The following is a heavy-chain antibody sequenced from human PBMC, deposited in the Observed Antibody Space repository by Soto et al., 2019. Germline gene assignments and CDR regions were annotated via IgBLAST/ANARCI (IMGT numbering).Heavy chain of an antibody. CDR1: GYTFTSYD. J-gene: IGHJ4*02. D-gene: IGHD2-8*01. CDR2: MNPNSGNT. Sequence: QVQLVQSGAEVKKPGASVKVSCKASGYTFTSYDITWGRQATGQGLEWMGWMNPNSGNTGYAQKFQGRVTMTRNTSISTAYMELSSLRSEDTAVYYCARRPRGRDNMLKDYWGQGTLVTVSS. V-gene: IGHV1-8*01. CDR3: ARRPRGRDNMLKDY.